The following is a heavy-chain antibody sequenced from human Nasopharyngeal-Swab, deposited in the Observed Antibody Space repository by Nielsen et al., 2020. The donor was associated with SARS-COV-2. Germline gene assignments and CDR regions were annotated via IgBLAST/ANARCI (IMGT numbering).Heavy chain of an antibody. V-gene: IGHV4-59*01. CDR1: GDSISSYY. CDR3: AIAVAGTGQYDY. Sequence: SETLSLTCIVSGDSISSYYWSWIRQPPGKGLEWIGSIYHSGSTYYNPSLKSRVTISVDTSENQFSLKLRSVTAADTAVYYRAIAVAGTGQYDYWGQGTLVTVSS. J-gene: IGHJ4*02. D-gene: IGHD6-19*01. CDR2: IYHSGST.